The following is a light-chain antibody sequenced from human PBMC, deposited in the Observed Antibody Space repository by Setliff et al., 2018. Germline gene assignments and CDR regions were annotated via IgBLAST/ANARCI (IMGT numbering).Light chain of an antibody. CDR3: SSYAGSNNYV. CDR1: SSDVGGYNY. V-gene: IGLV2-8*01. CDR2: EVS. Sequence: QSALTQPPSASESPGQSVTISCTGTSSDVGGYNYVSWYQQHPGKAPKLMIYEVSKWPSGVPDRFSGSKSGNTASLTVSGLQAEDEADYYCSSYAGSNNYVFGTGTKVT. J-gene: IGLJ1*01.